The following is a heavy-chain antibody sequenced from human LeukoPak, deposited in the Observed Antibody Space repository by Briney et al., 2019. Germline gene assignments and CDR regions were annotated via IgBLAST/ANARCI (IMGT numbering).Heavy chain of an antibody. Sequence: GASLKISCKGSGSRFPNYWIGWVRQMPGKGLEWMGIMYPGDSDIRYSPSFQGQVTISADKSINTAYLQWSSLKASDTAMYYCARHLGLAGIDSWGQGTLVTVSS. CDR3: ARHLGLAGIDS. V-gene: IGHV5-51*01. D-gene: IGHD3-16*01. CDR2: MYPGDSDI. CDR1: GSRFPNYW. J-gene: IGHJ4*02.